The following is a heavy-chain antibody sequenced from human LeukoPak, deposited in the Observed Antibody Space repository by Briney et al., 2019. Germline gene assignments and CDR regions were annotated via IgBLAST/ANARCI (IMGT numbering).Heavy chain of an antibody. D-gene: IGHD2-15*01. Sequence: GASLRLSCTASGFTFTNYGFHWVRQAPGRGLEWVASIWHDGSYELHADSVKGRFTISRDNSKNTLFLQMNSLRAEDTAFYYCAREIVGEGNFDYWGQGTLVTVSS. CDR3: AREIVGEGNFDY. CDR2: IWHDGSYE. CDR1: GFTFTNYG. V-gene: IGHV3-33*01. J-gene: IGHJ4*02.